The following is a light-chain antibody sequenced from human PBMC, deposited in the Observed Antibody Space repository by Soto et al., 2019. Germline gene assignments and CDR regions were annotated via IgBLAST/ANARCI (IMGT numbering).Light chain of an antibody. Sequence: DIHMTQSPSSLSASVGDRVTITCRASQGISTYLAWYQQKPGKVHKLLIYAASTWQAGVPSRFSGSGSGTDFTLTLSSLQPEDVATYYCQKYKSAPRTFGQGTNVEIK. J-gene: IGKJ1*01. CDR3: QKYKSAPRT. V-gene: IGKV1-27*01. CDR1: QGISTY. CDR2: AAS.